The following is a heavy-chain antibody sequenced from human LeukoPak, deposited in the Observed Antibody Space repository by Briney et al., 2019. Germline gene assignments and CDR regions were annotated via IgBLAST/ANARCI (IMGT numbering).Heavy chain of an antibody. CDR2: IYRNDDK. V-gene: IGHV2-5*01. CDR3: AHTTEYSSGLVRFPFDY. J-gene: IGHJ4*02. Sequence: SGPTLVNPTQTLTLTCTFSGFSLSTSGVGVGWIRQPPGKALEWLALIYRNDDKRYSPSLKSRLTITKDTSKNQVVLTMTNMDPVDTATYYCAHTTEYSSGLVRFPFDYWGQGTLVTVSS. CDR1: GFSLSTSGVG. D-gene: IGHD6-19*01.